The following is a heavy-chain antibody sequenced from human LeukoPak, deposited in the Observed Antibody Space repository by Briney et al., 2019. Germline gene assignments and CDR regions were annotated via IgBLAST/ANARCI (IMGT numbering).Heavy chain of an antibody. V-gene: IGHV3-7*01. J-gene: IGHJ4*02. CDR2: MKRDGSEI. CDR3: VRGFDC. Sequence: QPGGSLRLSSSASGFTFSTYWMSWVRQAPGKGLEWVANMKRDGSEIYYVDSVKGRFTISRDNAKNSLYLQMNSLRAEDTAVYYCVRGFDCWGQGTLVTVSS. CDR1: GFTFSTYW.